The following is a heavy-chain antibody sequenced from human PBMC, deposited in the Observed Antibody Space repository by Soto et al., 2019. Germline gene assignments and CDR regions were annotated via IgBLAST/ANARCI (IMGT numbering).Heavy chain of an antibody. CDR1: GFTFTNAW. V-gene: IGHV3-15*01. CDR3: TTDDPINRN. J-gene: IGHJ4*02. CDR2: IKSKTDGGTT. Sequence: GGSLRLSCAASGFTFTNAWMTWFRQAPGKGLEWVVRIKSKTDGGTTDYAAPVKGRFTISRDDSKNTLFLQMNSLKTEDTAVYYCTTDDPINRNWGQGTLVTVSS.